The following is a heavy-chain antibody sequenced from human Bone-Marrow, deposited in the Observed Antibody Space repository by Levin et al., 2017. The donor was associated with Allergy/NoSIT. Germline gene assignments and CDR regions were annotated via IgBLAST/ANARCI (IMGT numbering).Heavy chain of an antibody. CDR3: ANSGGSDSFDI. V-gene: IGHV4-30-2*01. CDR1: GGSISSGNYA. D-gene: IGHD5-12*01. J-gene: IGHJ3*02. CDR2: IYRSGST. Sequence: RTSETLSLTCTVSGGSISSGNYAWSWIRQPQGQGLEWIGYIYRSGSTYYNPSLRSRVTISLDRSKNQFSLNLTSVTAADTAVYYCANSGGSDSFDIWGQGTMVTVSS.